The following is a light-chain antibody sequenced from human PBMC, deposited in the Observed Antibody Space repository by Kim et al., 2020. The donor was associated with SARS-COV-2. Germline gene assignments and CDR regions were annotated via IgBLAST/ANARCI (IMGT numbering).Light chain of an antibody. V-gene: IGLV3-21*04. CDR1: NIASKS. Sequence: SYELTQPPSVSVAPGKTARITCGGNNIASKSVHWYQQKPGQAPVLVIYYDSDRPSGIPERFSGSNSGNTATLTISRVEAGDEADYYCQVWDSSSDHRVFGGGTQLTVL. J-gene: IGLJ3*02. CDR3: QVWDSSSDHRV. CDR2: YDS.